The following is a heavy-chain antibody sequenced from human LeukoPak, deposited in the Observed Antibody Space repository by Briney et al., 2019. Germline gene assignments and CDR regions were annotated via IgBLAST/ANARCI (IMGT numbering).Heavy chain of an antibody. J-gene: IGHJ4*02. CDR2: INPNSGGT. Sequence: ASVKVSCKASGYTFTGYYIHWVRQAPGQGLEWMGWINPNSGGTNYAQKFQGRVTMTRDTSISTAYMELSRLRSDDTAVYYCASDPDLSSSWYDYWGQGTLVTVSS. CDR3: ASDPDLSSSWYDY. D-gene: IGHD6-13*01. CDR1: GYTFTGYY. V-gene: IGHV1-2*02.